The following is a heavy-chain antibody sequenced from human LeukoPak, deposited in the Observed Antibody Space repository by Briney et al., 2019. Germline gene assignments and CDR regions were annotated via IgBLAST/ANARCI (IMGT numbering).Heavy chain of an antibody. CDR3: ARDSDYGASDI. D-gene: IGHD4-17*01. CDR1: GGTFSSYA. V-gene: IGHV1-69*04. CDR2: IIPILGIA. Sequence: SVKVSCKASGGTFSSYAISWVRQAPGQGLEWMGRIIPILGIANYAQKFQGRVTITADKSTSTAYMELSSLRSEDTAVYYCARDSDYGASDIWGQGTMVTVSS. J-gene: IGHJ3*02.